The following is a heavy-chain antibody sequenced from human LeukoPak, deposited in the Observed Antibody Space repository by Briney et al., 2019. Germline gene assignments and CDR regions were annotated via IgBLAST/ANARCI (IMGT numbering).Heavy chain of an antibody. V-gene: IGHV4-30-2*01. Sequence: PSQTLSFTCAVSGGSISCGGYSWSWIRQPPGKGLEWIGYIYHSGSTYYNPPLKSRVTISVDRSKNQFSLKLSSVAAADKAVYYCARGAGRAYYFDHWGQGTLVTVSS. D-gene: IGHD3-10*01. CDR2: IYHSGST. J-gene: IGHJ4*02. CDR3: ARGAGRAYYFDH. CDR1: GGSISCGGYS.